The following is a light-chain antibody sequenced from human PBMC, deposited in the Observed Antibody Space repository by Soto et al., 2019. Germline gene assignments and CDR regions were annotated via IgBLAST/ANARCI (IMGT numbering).Light chain of an antibody. CDR3: QQYGSSPPWT. Sequence: EIVLTQSPGTLSLSPGEGATLSCRASQSVSSSYLAWYQQKPGQAPRLLIYGASSRATGIPDRFSGSGSGTDFTLTISRLEPEDFAMYYCQQYGSSPPWTFGQGTKVEIK. V-gene: IGKV3-20*01. J-gene: IGKJ1*01. CDR1: QSVSSSY. CDR2: GAS.